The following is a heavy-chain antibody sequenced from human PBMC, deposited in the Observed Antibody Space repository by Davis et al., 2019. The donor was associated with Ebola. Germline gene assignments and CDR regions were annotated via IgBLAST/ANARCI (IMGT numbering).Heavy chain of an antibody. CDR1: GFTFSSYE. CDR3: AKDTDKLDSRGYYPLPYGMDV. V-gene: IGHV3-48*03. D-gene: IGHD3-22*01. CDR2: ISSSGSTI. J-gene: IGHJ6*02. Sequence: GESLKISCAASGFTFSSYEMNWVRQAPGKGLEWVSYISSSGSTIYYADSVKGRFTISRDNAKNSLYLQMNSLRAEDTAIYYCAKDTDKLDSRGYYPLPYGMDVWGQGTTVTVSS.